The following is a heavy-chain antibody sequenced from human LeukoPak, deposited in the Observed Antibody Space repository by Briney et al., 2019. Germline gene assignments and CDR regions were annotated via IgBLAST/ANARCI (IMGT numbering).Heavy chain of an antibody. CDR2: ISSSSTI. CDR3: ARTSTAFYYLDY. V-gene: IGHV3-48*02. Sequence: GGSLRLSCAASGLTLSSYSMNWVRQAPGKGLEWVSYISSSSTIYYADSVKGRFTISRDNAKNSLYLQMNSLRDEDTAVYYCARTSTAFYYLDYWGQGTLVTVSS. J-gene: IGHJ4*02. CDR1: GLTLSSYS. D-gene: IGHD2-21*02.